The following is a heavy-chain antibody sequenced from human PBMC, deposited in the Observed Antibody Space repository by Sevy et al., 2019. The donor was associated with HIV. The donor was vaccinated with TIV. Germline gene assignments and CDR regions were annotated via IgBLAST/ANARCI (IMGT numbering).Heavy chain of an antibody. D-gene: IGHD3-16*02. V-gene: IGHV3-30*03. J-gene: IGHJ4*02. CDR1: GFNFNTYG. Sequence: GVSLRLSCTASGFNFNTYGMHWVHQAPGKGLEWLAIISYDGNKYYADSVEGRFTISRDNSRNTLYLEMNSLKSEDTAVFHCARAGRLRLGELSSGPDYWGPGTLVTVSS. CDR3: ARAGRLRLGELSSGPDY. CDR2: ISYDGNK.